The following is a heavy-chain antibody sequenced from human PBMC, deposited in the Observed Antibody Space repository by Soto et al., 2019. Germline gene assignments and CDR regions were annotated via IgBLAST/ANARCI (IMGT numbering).Heavy chain of an antibody. D-gene: IGHD4-17*01. CDR3: ARDEAGYCDYAWLNNWFDP. CDR1: GDSVSSNSAA. CDR2: TYYRSKWYN. Sequence: SQTLSLTCAISGDSVSSNSAAWNWIRQSPSRGLEWLGRTYYRSKWYNDYAVSVKSRITINPDTSKNQFSLQLNSVTPEDTAVYYCARDEAGYCDYAWLNNWFDPWGQGTLVTVSS. V-gene: IGHV6-1*01. J-gene: IGHJ5*02.